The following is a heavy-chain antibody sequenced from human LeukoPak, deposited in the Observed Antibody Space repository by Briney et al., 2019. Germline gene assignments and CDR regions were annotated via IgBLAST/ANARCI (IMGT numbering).Heavy chain of an antibody. CDR2: INQDGSTK. V-gene: IGHV3-7*01. CDR1: GFRFSSHW. J-gene: IGHJ3*02. CDR3: AREKGIMIRKMAFEM. Sequence: TGGSLRLSCVASGFRFSSHWMSWVRHTPGKGLEWVANINQDGSTKYYRDFAKGRFTTSRDNAQNSLYLQINSLRAEDTAVYYCAREKGIMIRKMAFEMWGQGTMVTVSS. D-gene: IGHD3-16*01.